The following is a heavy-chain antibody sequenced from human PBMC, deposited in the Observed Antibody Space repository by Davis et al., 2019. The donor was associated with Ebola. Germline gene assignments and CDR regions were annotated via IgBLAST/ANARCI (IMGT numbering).Heavy chain of an antibody. CDR3: ARASSGWALDY. CDR1: GFTFDDYA. CDR2: INWNGGST. V-gene: IGHV3-20*04. J-gene: IGHJ4*02. Sequence: GESLKISCAASGFTFDDYAMHWVRQAPGKGLEWVSGINWNGGSTGYADSVKGRFTISRDNAKNSLYLQMNSLRAEDTALYYCARASSGWALDYWGQGTLVTVSS. D-gene: IGHD6-19*01.